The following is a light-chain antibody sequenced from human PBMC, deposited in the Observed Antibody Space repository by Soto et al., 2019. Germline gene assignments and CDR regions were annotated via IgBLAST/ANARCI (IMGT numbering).Light chain of an antibody. CDR2: GAS. J-gene: IGKJ1*01. CDR3: QQFQNWPWT. CDR1: QNLHSF. Sequence: EIVLTQSPATPSVSPGERVTLSSRASQNLHSFLNWYQQKAGQAPRLLIYGASTRAPGIPSRFSGSGSGTEFTLTISSLQSEDFAVYYCQQFQNWPWTFGQGTKVDI. V-gene: IGKV3-15*01.